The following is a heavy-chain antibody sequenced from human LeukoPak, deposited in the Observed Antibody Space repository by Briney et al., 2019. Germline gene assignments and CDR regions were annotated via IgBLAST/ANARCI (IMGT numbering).Heavy chain of an antibody. V-gene: IGHV1-69*04. CDR3: ASDDIVVVPAATPPYYYYYGMDV. Sequence: ASVKVSCKASGGTFSSYAISWVRQAPGQGLEWMGRIIPILGIANYAQKFQGRVTITADKSTSTAYMELSSLRSEDTAVYYCASDDIVVVPAATPPYYYYYGMDVWGQGTTVTVSS. D-gene: IGHD2-2*01. J-gene: IGHJ6*02. CDR2: IIPILGIA. CDR1: GGTFSSYA.